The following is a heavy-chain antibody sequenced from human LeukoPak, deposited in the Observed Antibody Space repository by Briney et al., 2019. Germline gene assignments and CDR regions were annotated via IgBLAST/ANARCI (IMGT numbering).Heavy chain of an antibody. CDR3: AKDFGYSSGWYLGGYYYYGMDV. CDR1: GFTFDDYA. Sequence: SGGSLRLSCAASGFTFDDYAMHWVRQDPGKGLEWVSLISGDGGSTYYADSVKGRFTISRDNSKNSLYLQMNSLRTEDTALCYCAKDFGYSSGWYLGGYYYYGMDVWGQGTTVTVSS. CDR2: ISGDGGST. J-gene: IGHJ6*02. V-gene: IGHV3-43*02. D-gene: IGHD6-19*01.